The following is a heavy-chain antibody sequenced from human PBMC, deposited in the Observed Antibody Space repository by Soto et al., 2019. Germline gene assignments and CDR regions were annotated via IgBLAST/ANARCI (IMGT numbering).Heavy chain of an antibody. J-gene: IGHJ5*02. CDR1: GGSISSGSYY. Sequence: PSETLSLTCIVSGGSISSGSYYWGWIRQLPGKGLEWIGSIFYSGSTYYNPSPRSRVTISIDSSKNQFSLKLSSVTAADTAVYYFARDLLVAASTYDCFGLWGPGTLGT. D-gene: IGHD2-15*01. CDR3: ARDLLVAASTYDCFGL. V-gene: IGHV4-39*02. CDR2: IFYSGST.